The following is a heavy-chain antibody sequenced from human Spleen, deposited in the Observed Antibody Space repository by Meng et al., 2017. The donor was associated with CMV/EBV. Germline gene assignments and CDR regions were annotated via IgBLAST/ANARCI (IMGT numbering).Heavy chain of an antibody. V-gene: IGHV3-23*03. CDR3: AKDHPAGWELPSH. CDR2: VYTGGRST. J-gene: IGHJ4*02. Sequence: GESLKISCAGSGFIFSSYAMTWVRQAPGKGLEWVSVVYTGGRSTYYADSVKGRFTISRDSSKNTLYLQMNSLRTEDTAVYHCAKDHPAGWELPSHWGLGTLVTVSS. D-gene: IGHD1-26*01. CDR1: GFIFSSYA.